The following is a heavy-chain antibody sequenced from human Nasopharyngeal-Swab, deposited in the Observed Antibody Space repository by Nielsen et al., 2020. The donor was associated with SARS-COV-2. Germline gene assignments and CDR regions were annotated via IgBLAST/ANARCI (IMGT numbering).Heavy chain of an antibody. CDR1: GYTFTSYD. V-gene: IGHV1-8*01. J-gene: IGHJ3*02. CDR3: AGDGVGDTPREYAFDI. D-gene: IGHD1-26*01. Sequence: ASVQVSCKASGYTFTSYDINWVRQATGHGLEWMGWMNPNSGNKDYAQKFQDRVTMTRNNTMSTAYMELSSLRSEDTAVYYCAGDGVGDTPREYAFDIWGQGTMVTVSS. CDR2: MNPNSGNK.